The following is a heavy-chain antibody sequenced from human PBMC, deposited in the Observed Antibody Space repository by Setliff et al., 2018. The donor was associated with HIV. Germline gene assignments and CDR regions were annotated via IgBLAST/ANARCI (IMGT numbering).Heavy chain of an antibody. CDR1: GGSLSNYY. Sequence: SSETLSLTCAIYGGSLSNYYWSWIRHTPGRGLEWIAEINQNGRTNYNPALKSRVLVSLGTSKNQCSLHLVSVTAADTAVYFCAREKSITSAWYGGYYFDYWGQGTTVTVSS. D-gene: IGHD3-3*01. V-gene: IGHV4-34*01. CDR3: AREKSITSAWYGGYYFDY. J-gene: IGHJ4*02. CDR2: INQNGRT.